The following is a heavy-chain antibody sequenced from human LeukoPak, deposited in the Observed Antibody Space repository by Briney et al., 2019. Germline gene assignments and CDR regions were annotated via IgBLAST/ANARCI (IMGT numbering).Heavy chain of an antibody. V-gene: IGHV3-23*01. CDR1: GFTFSSYV. Sequence: GGSLRLSYAASGFTFSSYVMSWVRQAPGKGLEWVSAISGSGGSTYYADSVKGRFTISRDNSKNTLHLQMNSLRAEDTAVYYCAKDLTAVAGTHHYWGQGTLVTVSS. CDR3: AKDLTAVAGTHHY. D-gene: IGHD6-19*01. CDR2: ISGSGGST. J-gene: IGHJ4*02.